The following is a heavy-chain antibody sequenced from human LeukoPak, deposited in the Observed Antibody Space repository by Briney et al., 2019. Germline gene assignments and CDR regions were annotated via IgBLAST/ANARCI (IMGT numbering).Heavy chain of an antibody. V-gene: IGHV1-8*01. J-gene: IGHJ4*02. Sequence: ASVKVSCKASGYTFTRYDINWVRQATGQGLEWMGWMNPKSGYTGSAQKFQGRVTMTRDTSTSTVYMELSSLRSEDTAVYYCARDSGRIAVHWGQGTLVTVSS. D-gene: IGHD6-19*01. CDR3: ARDSGRIAVH. CDR2: MNPKSGYT. CDR1: GYTFTRYD.